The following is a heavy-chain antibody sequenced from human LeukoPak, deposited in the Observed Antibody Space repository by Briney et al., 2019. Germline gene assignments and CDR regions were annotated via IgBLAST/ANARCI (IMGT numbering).Heavy chain of an antibody. D-gene: IGHD1-1*01. V-gene: IGHV3-43*01. J-gene: IGHJ6*03. CDR3: AARGLSGTTGTTPVLGYYYYMDV. CDR1: GFTFDDYT. CDR2: ISWDGGST. Sequence: PGGSLRLSCAASGFTFDDYTMHWVRQAPGKGLEWVSLISWDGGSTYYADSVKGRFTISRDNSKNSLYLQMNSLRAEDTAVYYCAARGLSGTTGTTPVLGYYYYMDVWGKGTTVTISS.